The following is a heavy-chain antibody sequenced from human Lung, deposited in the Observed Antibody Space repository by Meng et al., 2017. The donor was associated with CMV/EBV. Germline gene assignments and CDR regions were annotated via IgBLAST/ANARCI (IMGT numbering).Heavy chain of an antibody. J-gene: IGHJ5*02. D-gene: IGHD3-3*01. Sequence: SXTLSLXCAVYGGSFSGYYWSWIRQPPGKGLEWIGEINHSGSTNYSPSLKSRVTISVDTSKNKFSLKLSSVTAADTAVYYCARGRRGGFLEWLLSGNWFDPXGQGXLVTVSS. V-gene: IGHV4-34*01. CDR3: ARGRRGGFLEWLLSGNWFDP. CDR2: INHSGST. CDR1: GGSFSGYY.